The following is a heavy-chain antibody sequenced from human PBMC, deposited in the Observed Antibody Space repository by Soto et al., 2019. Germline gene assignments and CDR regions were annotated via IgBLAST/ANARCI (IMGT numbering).Heavy chain of an antibody. J-gene: IGHJ4*02. V-gene: IGHV3-15*01. D-gene: IGHD3-16*01. CDR3: TTQGGGDDIYFDY. Sequence: EVQLVESGGGLVQPGGSLRLSCAASGFSFSDAWMIWVRQAPGKGLQWVGRIKSKSDGETTDYDAPVKGRFAISRDDSKKTVYLRMNSLKTEDTATYFCTTQGGGDDIYFDYWGQGTLVAVSS. CDR1: GFSFSDAW. CDR2: IKSKSDGETT.